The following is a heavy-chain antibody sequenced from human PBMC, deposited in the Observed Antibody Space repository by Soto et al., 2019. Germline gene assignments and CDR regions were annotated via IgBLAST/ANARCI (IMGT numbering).Heavy chain of an antibody. V-gene: IGHV3-21*01. D-gene: IGHD1-26*01. Sequence: EVQLVESGGGLVKPGGSLRLSCAASGFTFSSYSMNWVRQAPGKGLEWVSSISSSSSYIYYAGSVKGRFTISRDNAKNSLYLQMNSLRAEDTAVYYCASTAYGSSHDGWGQGTLVTVSS. CDR3: ASTAYGSSHDG. CDR1: GFTFSSYS. CDR2: ISSSSSYI. J-gene: IGHJ4*02.